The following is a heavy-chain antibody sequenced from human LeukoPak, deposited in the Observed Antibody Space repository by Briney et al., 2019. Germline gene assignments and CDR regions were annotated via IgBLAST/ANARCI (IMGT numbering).Heavy chain of an antibody. CDR3: ARERGYYDSSGYYDGGFDY. CDR1: GFTFSTYA. J-gene: IGHJ4*02. D-gene: IGHD3-22*01. CDR2: ISYVGSNK. V-gene: IGHV3-30*04. Sequence: PGGSLRLSCAASGFTFSTYAMHWVRQAPGRGRGWVSVISYVGSNKYYADSVKGRFTISRDNSKNTLYLQMNSLRAEDTAVYYCARERGYYDSSGYYDGGFDYWGQGTLVTVSS.